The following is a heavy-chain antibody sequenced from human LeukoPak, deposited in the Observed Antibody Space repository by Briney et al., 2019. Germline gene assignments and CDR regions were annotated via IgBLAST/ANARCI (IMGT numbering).Heavy chain of an antibody. CDR1: GYTLTSYG. Sequence: ASVKVSCKASGYTLTSYGISWVRQAPGQGLEWMGWISAYNGNTSYAQKFQGRVTMTRDTSTSTVYMELSSLRSEDTAVYYCARGRRGYCSSTSCARPYYMDVWGKGTTVTISS. D-gene: IGHD2-2*01. CDR2: ISAYNGNT. V-gene: IGHV1-18*01. J-gene: IGHJ6*03. CDR3: ARGRRGYCSSTSCARPYYMDV.